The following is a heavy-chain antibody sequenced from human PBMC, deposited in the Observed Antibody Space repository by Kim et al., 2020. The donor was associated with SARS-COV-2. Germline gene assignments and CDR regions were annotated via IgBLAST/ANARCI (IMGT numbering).Heavy chain of an antibody. CDR3: AKDLSFWDETDY. V-gene: IGHV3-23*01. D-gene: IGHD1-26*01. Sequence: YYADSVKGRFTISRDNSKNTLYLQMNSLRAEDTAVYYCAKDLSFWDETDYWGQGTLVTVSS. J-gene: IGHJ4*02.